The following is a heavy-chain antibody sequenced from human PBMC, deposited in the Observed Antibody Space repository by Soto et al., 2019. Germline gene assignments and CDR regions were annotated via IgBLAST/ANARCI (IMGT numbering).Heavy chain of an antibody. J-gene: IGHJ5*02. CDR3: ATSSRDRITVFGEVMNPPFVNWFDR. CDR1: GFTMSNYG. D-gene: IGHD3-3*01. Sequence: GGSLRLSCVTSGFTMSNYGMNWVRQAPGKGLEWISAITRTSGTTYYADSVKGRSTVSRDNSKDTLFLQLSNLRADDTATYYCATSSRDRITVFGEVMNPPFVNWFDRWGQGTLVTVSS. CDR2: ITRTSGTT. V-gene: IGHV3-23*01.